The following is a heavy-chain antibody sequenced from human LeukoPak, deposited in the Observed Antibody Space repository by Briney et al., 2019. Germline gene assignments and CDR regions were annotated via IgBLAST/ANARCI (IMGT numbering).Heavy chain of an antibody. D-gene: IGHD2-15*01. CDR1: GFTFSTYS. CDR2: ISGSSSYI. Sequence: GGSLRLSCAASGFTFSTYSMNWVRQVPGKGLEWVSSISGSSSYIYYADSVKGRFTISRDNAKKSLYLQMSSLRAEDTALYYCARDGSPYCSGGSCAFFSSWGQGTLVTVSS. J-gene: IGHJ5*02. CDR3: ARDGSPYCSGGSCAFFSS. V-gene: IGHV3-21*01.